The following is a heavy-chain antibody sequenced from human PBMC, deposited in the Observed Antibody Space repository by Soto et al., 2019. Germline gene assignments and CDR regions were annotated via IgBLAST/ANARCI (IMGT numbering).Heavy chain of an antibody. D-gene: IGHD3-10*01. CDR1: GFTFGGYS. J-gene: IGHJ5*01. V-gene: IGHV3-48*01. CDR2: ISSSSTI. CDR3: AKGGYGSASYYDS. Sequence: GGSLRLSCAASGFTFGGYSVNWVRQAPGKGLEWVSYISSSSTIYYADSVKGRFTISRDNAKNSLYLQMNSLRAEDTAVYYCAKGGYGSASYYDSWGQGTLVTVSS.